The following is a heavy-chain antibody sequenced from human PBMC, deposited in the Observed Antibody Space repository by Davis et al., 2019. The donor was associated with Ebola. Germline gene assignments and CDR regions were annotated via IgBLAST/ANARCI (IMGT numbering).Heavy chain of an antibody. CDR1: GGSVSSGSYY. V-gene: IGHV4-61*01. Sequence: SETLSLTCTVSGGSVSSGSYYWNWIRQPPGKGLEWIGYIYYSGSADYSPSLRGRVTISLDTSKNQFSLRLSSVTAADTAVYYCARDSDAFDIWGQGTTVTVSS. J-gene: IGHJ3*02. CDR3: ARDSDAFDI. CDR2: IYYSGSA.